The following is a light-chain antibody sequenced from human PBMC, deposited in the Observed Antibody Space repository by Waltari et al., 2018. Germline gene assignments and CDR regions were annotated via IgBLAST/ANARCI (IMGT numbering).Light chain of an antibody. V-gene: IGKV3-20*01. CDR3: QHYVRLPAT. J-gene: IGKJ1*01. Sequence: EMVLTQSPGSLSSSPGERVTPPGRASQSVSRALAWYQQKPGQAPRLLIFGASNRATGIPDRFSGSGSETDFSLTISRLEPEDFAVYYCQHYVRLPATFGRGTKVEIK. CDR2: GAS. CDR1: QSVSRA.